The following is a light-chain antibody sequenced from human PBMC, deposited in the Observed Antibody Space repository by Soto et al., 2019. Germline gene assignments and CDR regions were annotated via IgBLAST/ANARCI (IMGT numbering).Light chain of an antibody. V-gene: IGLV2-8*01. CDR3: AAWDDNVYV. CDR2: LNT. Sequence: QSVLTQPPSASGSPGQSVTISCTGTSSDVGGYNYVSWYQQHPGKAPKLLISLNTQRPSGVPDRFSGSKSGTSASLAISGLRSEDEADYYCAAWDDNVYVFGTGTKVTVL. CDR1: SSDVGGYNY. J-gene: IGLJ1*01.